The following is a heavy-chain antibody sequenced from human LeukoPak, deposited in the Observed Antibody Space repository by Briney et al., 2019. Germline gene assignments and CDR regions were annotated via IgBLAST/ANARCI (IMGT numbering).Heavy chain of an antibody. Sequence: GGSLRLSCAASGFTFSSYWMHWVRQAPGKGLVWVSRTNSDGSSTSYADSVKGRFTISRDNAKNTLYLQMNSLRAEDTAVYYCARAPYTAMVLDAFDIWGQGTMVTVSS. D-gene: IGHD5-18*01. J-gene: IGHJ3*02. CDR3: ARAPYTAMVLDAFDI. CDR2: TNSDGSST. V-gene: IGHV3-74*01. CDR1: GFTFSSYW.